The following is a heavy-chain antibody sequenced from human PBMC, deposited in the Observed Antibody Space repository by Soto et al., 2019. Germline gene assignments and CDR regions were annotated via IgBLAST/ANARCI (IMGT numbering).Heavy chain of an antibody. Sequence: SQTLSLTCAISGDSVSSNSAAWNWIRQSPSRGLEWLGRTYYRSKWYNDYAVSVKSQITINPDTSKNQFSLQLNSVTPEDTAVYYCARGHWNQMGGDYYYYGMDVWGQGTTVTVSS. CDR3: ARGHWNQMGGDYYYYGMDV. V-gene: IGHV6-1*01. J-gene: IGHJ6*02. CDR1: GDSVSSNSAA. D-gene: IGHD1-1*01. CDR2: TYYRSKWYN.